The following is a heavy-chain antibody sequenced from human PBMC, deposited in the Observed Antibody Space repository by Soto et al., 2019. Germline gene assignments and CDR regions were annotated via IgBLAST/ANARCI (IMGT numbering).Heavy chain of an antibody. CDR2: INSDGSST. CDR1: GFTFSSYW. V-gene: IGHV3-74*01. J-gene: IGHJ4*02. CDR3: AREEGSGETNDY. D-gene: IGHD7-27*01. Sequence: EVQLVESGGGLVQPGGSLRLSCAASGFTFSSYWMHWVRQAPGKGLVWVSRINSDGSSTSYADSVKGRFTISRDNAKNTLYLEMNSLRAEDTAVYYCAREEGSGETNDYWGQGTLVTVSS.